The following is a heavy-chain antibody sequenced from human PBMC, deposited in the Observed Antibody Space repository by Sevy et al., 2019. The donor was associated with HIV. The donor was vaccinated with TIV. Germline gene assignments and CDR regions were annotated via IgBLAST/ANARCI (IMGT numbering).Heavy chain of an antibody. D-gene: IGHD2-21*02. V-gene: IGHV1-8*01. CDR1: GYTFTSYD. J-gene: IGHJ5*02. Sequence: ASVKVSCKASGYTFTSYDINWVRQATGQGLEWMGWMNPNSGNTGYAQKLQGRVTMTRNTSISTAYMELSSLRSEDTAVYYCARGIVVVTAHNWFDPWGQGTLVTVSS. CDR2: MNPNSGNT. CDR3: ARGIVVVTAHNWFDP.